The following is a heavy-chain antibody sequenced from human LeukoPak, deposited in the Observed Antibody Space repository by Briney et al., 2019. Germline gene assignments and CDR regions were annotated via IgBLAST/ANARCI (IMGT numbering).Heavy chain of an antibody. CDR3: ALYDYGDYRVAP. J-gene: IGHJ4*02. D-gene: IGHD4-17*01. CDR1: GYDFTKYW. Sequence: GESLKISCKTSGYDFTKYWIGWVRQMPGKGLERMGIIYPGDSDTRYSPSFQGQVTFSVDNSISTAYLQWSSLKASDTAMYYCALYDYGDYRVAPWGQGTLVTVSS. V-gene: IGHV5-51*01. CDR2: IYPGDSDT.